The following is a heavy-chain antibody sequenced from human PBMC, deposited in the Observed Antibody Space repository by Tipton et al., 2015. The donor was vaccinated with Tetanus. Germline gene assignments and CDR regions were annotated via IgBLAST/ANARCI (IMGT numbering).Heavy chain of an antibody. V-gene: IGHV4-34*01. J-gene: IGHJ2*01. CDR1: GGSFSGSY. D-gene: IGHD5-12*01. CDR2: VHPRGST. CDR3: ARAELRRGFSGYLYYDL. Sequence: LRLSCAVYGGSFSGSYWSWVRQPPGKGLEWIGEVHPRGSTYYNPSLRGRVTISVDTSKNQFSLSLASVTAADTAIYYCARAELRRGFSGYLYYDLWGRGILVTVSS.